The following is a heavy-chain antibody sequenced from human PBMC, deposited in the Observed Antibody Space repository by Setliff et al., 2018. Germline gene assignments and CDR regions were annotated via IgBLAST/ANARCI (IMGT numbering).Heavy chain of an antibody. Sequence: GESLTISCAASGFTFSNAWMSWVRQAPGKGLEWVGRIKSKTDGGTTDYAAPVKGRFTISRDDSKNTLYLQMNSLKTEDTAAYYCTTAPLAAASTCRGQGTLVTVSS. CDR1: GFTFSNAW. CDR2: IKSKTDGGTT. CDR3: TTAPLAAASTC. D-gene: IGHD6-13*01. J-gene: IGHJ4*02. V-gene: IGHV3-15*01.